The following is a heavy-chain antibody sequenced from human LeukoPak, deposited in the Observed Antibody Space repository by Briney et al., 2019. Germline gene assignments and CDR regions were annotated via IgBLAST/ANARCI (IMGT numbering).Heavy chain of an antibody. CDR3: ARGGGLDV. CDR1: GFTFSSYW. J-gene: IGHJ6*02. D-gene: IGHD3-16*01. CDR2: INHNGNVN. V-gene: IGHV3-7*03. Sequence: QSGGSLRLSCAASGFTFSSYWMNWARQAPGKGLEWVASINHNGNVNYYVDSVKGQFTISRDNVKNSLYLQMSNLRAEDTAVYFCARGGGLDVWGQGATVTVSS.